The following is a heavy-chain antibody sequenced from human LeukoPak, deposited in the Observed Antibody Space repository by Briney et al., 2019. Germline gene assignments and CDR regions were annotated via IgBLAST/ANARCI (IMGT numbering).Heavy chain of an antibody. CDR1: GFTFSSYA. D-gene: IGHD3-10*01. V-gene: IGHV3-30-3*01. Sequence: PGGSLRLSCAASGFTFSSYAMHWVRQAPGKGLEWVAVISYDGSNKYYADSVKGRFTISRDNSKNTLYLQMNSLRAEDTAVYYCARESGGAGSYYAYYYYGMDVWGQGTTVTVSS. J-gene: IGHJ6*02. CDR3: ARESGGAGSYYAYYYYGMDV. CDR2: ISYDGSNK.